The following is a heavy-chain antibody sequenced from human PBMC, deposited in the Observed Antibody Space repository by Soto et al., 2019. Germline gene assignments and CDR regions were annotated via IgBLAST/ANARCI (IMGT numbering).Heavy chain of an antibody. CDR3: ARTDSRGSWAAWL. CDR2: VSNSGDT. Sequence: PSETLSLTCSVSGDSVSSGNYFWSWMRQPPGKGLEWIAFVSNSGDTNYNPSLKSRVTISVDTSKNQFSLKLTSVTAADTAVYHCARTDSRGSWAAWLWGQGILVTVSS. CDR1: GDSVSSGNYF. J-gene: IGHJ4*02. D-gene: IGHD3-22*01. V-gene: IGHV4-61*01.